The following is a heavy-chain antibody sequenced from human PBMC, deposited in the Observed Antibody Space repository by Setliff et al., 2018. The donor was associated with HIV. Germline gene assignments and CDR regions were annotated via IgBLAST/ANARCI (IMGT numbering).Heavy chain of an antibody. V-gene: IGHV3-23*01. D-gene: IGHD3-10*01. Sequence: GGSLRLSCGTSGFSFSNYAMNWVRQTPTKGLEWVSSISGESTTTSYADSVKGRFTISRDNYKNTLYLQMNSLRAEDTAVYYCAKAVGLQWFGGYFDHWGQGTPVTVSS. CDR3: AKAVGLQWFGGYFDH. CDR1: GFSFSNYA. CDR2: ISGESTTT. J-gene: IGHJ4*02.